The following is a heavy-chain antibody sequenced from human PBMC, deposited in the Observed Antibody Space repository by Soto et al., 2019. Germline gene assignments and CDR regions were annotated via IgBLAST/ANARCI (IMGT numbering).Heavy chain of an antibody. J-gene: IGHJ4*02. V-gene: IGHV1-2*02. CDR2: INPKSGGT. CDR3: ARDLAKGGGSAGFDY. CDR1: GYTFTVYY. D-gene: IGHD1-26*01. Sequence: ASVKVSCKASGYTFTVYYIHWVRQAPGQGLEWMGWINPKSGGTMYPQKFQGRVTMTWDTSISTAYMALTRLRSDDTAVYYCARDLAKGGGSAGFDYWGQGTLVTVPS.